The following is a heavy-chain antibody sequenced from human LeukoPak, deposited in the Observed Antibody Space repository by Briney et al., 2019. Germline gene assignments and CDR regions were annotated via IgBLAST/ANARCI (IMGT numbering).Heavy chain of an antibody. CDR1: GFTVSSNY. CDR2: IYSGGST. CDR3: ARDRGYSSSWSDY. Sequence: GGSLRLSCAASGFTVSSNYMSWVRQAPGKGLEWVSVIYSGGSTYYADSVKGRFTISRDNYKNTLYLQMNSLRAEDTAVYYCARDRGYSSSWSDYWGQGTLVTVSS. V-gene: IGHV3-66*01. J-gene: IGHJ4*02. D-gene: IGHD6-13*01.